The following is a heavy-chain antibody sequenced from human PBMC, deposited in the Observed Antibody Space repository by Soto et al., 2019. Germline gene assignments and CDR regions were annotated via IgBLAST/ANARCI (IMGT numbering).Heavy chain of an antibody. CDR2: INHSGST. V-gene: IGHV4-34*01. D-gene: IGHD6-19*01. CDR3: ARGLSGWYGASLYY. Sequence: PSETLSLTFAVYGGSFSCYYWSWIRQPPGKGLEWIGEINHSGSTNYNPSIKSRITISVDTSKNQFSLKLSSVTAADTAVYYCARGLSGWYGASLYYWGQG. CDR1: GGSFSCYY. J-gene: IGHJ4*02.